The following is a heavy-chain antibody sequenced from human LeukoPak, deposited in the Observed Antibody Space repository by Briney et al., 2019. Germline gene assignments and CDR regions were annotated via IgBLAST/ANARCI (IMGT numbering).Heavy chain of an antibody. D-gene: IGHD3-9*01. CDR3: AKGRWGLTINNFDI. Sequence: GGSLRLSCAASGFTFDDYAMHWVRQAPGKGLEWVSGISDRGDSTHYADSVKGRFTISRDSSNNTLYLQMNSLRGEDTAVYYCAKGRWGLTINNFDIWGQGTMVTVSS. V-gene: IGHV3-23*01. J-gene: IGHJ3*02. CDR2: ISDRGDST. CDR1: GFTFDDYA.